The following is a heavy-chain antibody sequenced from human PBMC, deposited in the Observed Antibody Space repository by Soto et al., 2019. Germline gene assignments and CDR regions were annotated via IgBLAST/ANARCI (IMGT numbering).Heavy chain of an antibody. J-gene: IGHJ4*02. D-gene: IGHD4-17*01. CDR2: ISGSGGST. V-gene: IGHV3-23*01. CDR3: AKDVAGDYGSGGFDY. Sequence: GGSLRLSCAASGFTFSSYAMSWVRQAPGKGLEWVSAISGSGGSTYYADSVKGRFTISRDNSKNTLYLQMNSLRAEDTAVYYCAKDVAGDYGSGGFDYWGQGTLVTVSS. CDR1: GFTFSSYA.